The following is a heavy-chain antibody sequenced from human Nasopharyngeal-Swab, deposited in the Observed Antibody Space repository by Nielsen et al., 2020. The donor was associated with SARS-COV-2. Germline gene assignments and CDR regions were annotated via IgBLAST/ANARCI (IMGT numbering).Heavy chain of an antibody. CDR1: GGSISSYY. CDR3: ARHAPPVYYYYMDV. CDR2: IYTSGST. Sequence: GSLRLSCTVSGGSISSYYWSWIRQPAGKGLEWIGRIYTSGSTNYNPSLKSRVTMSVDTSKNQFSLKLSSLTAADTAVYYCARHAPPVYYYYMDVWGKGTTVTVSS. D-gene: IGHD2-2*01. J-gene: IGHJ6*03. V-gene: IGHV4-4*07.